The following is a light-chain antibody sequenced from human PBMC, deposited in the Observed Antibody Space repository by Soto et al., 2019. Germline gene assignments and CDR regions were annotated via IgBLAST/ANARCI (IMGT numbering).Light chain of an antibody. CDR1: QSGSYW. V-gene: IGKV3-15*01. CDR3: QQRHLWPIT. J-gene: IGKJ5*01. CDR2: HAS. Sequence: MVMTQSPATVSVSPGERATLSCRASQSGSYWLAWYQQKPGQAPRLLIYHASARATGIPARVSGSGSGTEFTLTISSLQSEDFAVYYCQQRHLWPITFGQGTRLEIK.